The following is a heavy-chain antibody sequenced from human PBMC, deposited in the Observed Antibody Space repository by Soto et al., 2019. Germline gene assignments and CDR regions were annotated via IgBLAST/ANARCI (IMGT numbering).Heavy chain of an antibody. CDR3: ARHPRDDYNYGGSGIFDY. V-gene: IGHV4-39*01. CDR1: GGSISSRTFW. J-gene: IGHJ4*02. CDR2: MYYSGSS. Sequence: QLQLQESGPGLVKPSETLSLTCSVSGGSISSRTFWWAWIRQPPGKGREWMGDMYYSGSSYSSPSLKSRVTLSVDTSKNQLSLKLNSVTAADTAVYYCARHPRDDYNYGGSGIFDYWGQGTLVTVSS. D-gene: IGHD4-4*01.